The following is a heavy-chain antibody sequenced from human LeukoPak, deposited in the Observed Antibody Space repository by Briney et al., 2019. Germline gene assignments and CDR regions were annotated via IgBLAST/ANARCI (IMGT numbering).Heavy chain of an antibody. D-gene: IGHD3-3*01. CDR3: ANSPFWSGYSPRDY. V-gene: IGHV3-48*03. J-gene: IGHJ4*02. Sequence: PGGSLRLSCAASGFTFSSYEMNWVRQAPGKGLEWVSYLSSSASTIYYADSVKGPFTISRDNAKNSLYLQMNSLRAEDTAVYYCANSPFWSGYSPRDYWGQGTLVTVSS. CDR2: LSSSASTI. CDR1: GFTFSSYE.